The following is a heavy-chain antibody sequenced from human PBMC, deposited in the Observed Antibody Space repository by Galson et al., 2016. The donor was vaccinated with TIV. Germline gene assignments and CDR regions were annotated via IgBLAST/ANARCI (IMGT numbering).Heavy chain of an antibody. CDR3: ARATPAVFGVVMTLDY. Sequence: CAISGDSVSSDSAAWSWIRQSPSRGREWLGRTYYRSKWYHDYAVAVKSRITITPDTSKNQFSLQLTSVTPEDTAVYYCARATPAVFGVVMTLDYWGQGTLVTVSS. D-gene: IGHD3-3*01. CDR1: GDSVSSDSAA. CDR2: TYYRSKWYH. J-gene: IGHJ4*02. V-gene: IGHV6-1*01.